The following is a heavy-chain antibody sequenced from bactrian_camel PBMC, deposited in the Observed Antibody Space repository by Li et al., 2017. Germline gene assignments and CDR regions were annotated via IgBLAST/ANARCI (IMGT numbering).Heavy chain of an antibody. CDR1: TGTFRSAC. D-gene: IGHD2*01. V-gene: IGHV3S53*01. CDR2: IDSDGET. Sequence: VQLVESGGGSVQAGGSLRLSCAASTGTFRSACMGWIRQVSGKEREGVASIDSDGETTYADPVKGRFTISRDNAKNSVYLQMHSLKLEDTAMYYCAADFGPYCSGSYLARRANFEGQGTQVTVSS. J-gene: IGHJ4*01.